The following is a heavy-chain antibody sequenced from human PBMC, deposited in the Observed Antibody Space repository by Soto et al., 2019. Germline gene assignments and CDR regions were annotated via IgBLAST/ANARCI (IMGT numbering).Heavy chain of an antibody. Sequence: QVQLVQSGAEVKKPGASVKVSCKASGYTFTSYGISWVRQAPGQGLEWMGWISAYNGNTNYAQKLQGRVTMTTDTTTSTAYMELRSLRSDDTAVYYCAREEDYGDEWADAFDIWGQGTMVTVSS. CDR2: ISAYNGNT. V-gene: IGHV1-18*01. J-gene: IGHJ3*02. CDR3: AREEDYGDEWADAFDI. D-gene: IGHD4-17*01. CDR1: GYTFTSYG.